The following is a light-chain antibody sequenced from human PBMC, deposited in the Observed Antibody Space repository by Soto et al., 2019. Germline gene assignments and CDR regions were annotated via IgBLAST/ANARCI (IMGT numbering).Light chain of an antibody. CDR3: QQYNNWPIT. CDR2: DAS. J-gene: IGKJ5*01. CDR1: QSVSGD. V-gene: IGKV3-15*01. Sequence: EVVLTQSPATLSVSPCHRATLSFMASQSVSGDLAWYHHKPGQAPRLLIYDASTRALDTPARFAGSGSGTEFTLTIGSLQSEPFAVYFCQQYNNWPITFAQGTRLEIK.